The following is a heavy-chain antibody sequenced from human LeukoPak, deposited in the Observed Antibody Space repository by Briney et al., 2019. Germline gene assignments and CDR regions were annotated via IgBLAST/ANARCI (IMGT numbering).Heavy chain of an antibody. Sequence: PGGSLRLSCAASGFTFSSYAMHWVRQAPGKGLEWVAVISYDGSNKYYADSVKGRFTTSRDNSKNTLYLQMNSLRAEDTAVYYCARDSSGLDYWGQGTLVTVSS. CDR2: ISYDGSNK. CDR3: ARDSSGLDY. J-gene: IGHJ4*02. V-gene: IGHV3-30-3*01. D-gene: IGHD3-22*01. CDR1: GFTFSSYA.